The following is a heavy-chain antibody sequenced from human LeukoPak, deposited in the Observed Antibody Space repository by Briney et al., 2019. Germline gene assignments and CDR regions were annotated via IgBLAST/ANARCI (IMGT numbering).Heavy chain of an antibody. CDR2: ISYSSSLT. CDR3: AKVIREGYGMDV. V-gene: IGHV3-48*02. Sequence: GGSLRLSCAASGFTFSSFGMNGVRQAPGKGLEWVSYISYSSSLTDYADSVKGRFTISRDNAKNSLSLQLNSLRDEDTAVYFCAKVIREGYGMDVWGQGTTVTVSS. D-gene: IGHD2-21*01. J-gene: IGHJ6*02. CDR1: GFTFSSFG.